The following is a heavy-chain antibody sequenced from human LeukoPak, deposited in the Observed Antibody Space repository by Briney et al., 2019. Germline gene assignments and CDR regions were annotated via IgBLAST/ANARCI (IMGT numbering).Heavy chain of an antibody. CDR2: ISGSGGGT. CDR1: GFTFSSYA. D-gene: IGHD5-18*01. Sequence: GGSLRLSCAASGFTFSSYAMSWVRQAPGEGLEWVSAISGSGGGTYSADSVKGRFTISRDNSKNTLSLQMNSLRAEDTAVYYCAKTLTGRYSYGYFDYWGQGTLVTVSS. V-gene: IGHV3-23*01. J-gene: IGHJ4*02. CDR3: AKTLTGRYSYGYFDY.